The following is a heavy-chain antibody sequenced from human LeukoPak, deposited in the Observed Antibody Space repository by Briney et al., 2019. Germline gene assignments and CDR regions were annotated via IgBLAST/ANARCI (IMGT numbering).Heavy chain of an antibody. CDR2: IYHSGST. J-gene: IGHJ4*02. CDR3: ARVWTDNGSYYDDRGAFDY. CDR1: GYSISSGYY. V-gene: IGHV4-38-2*02. Sequence: PSETLSLTCTVSGYSISSGYYWGWIRRPPGKGLEWIGSIYHSGSTYYNPSLKSRVTISVDTSKNQISLKLSSVTAADTALYYCARVWTDNGSYYDDRGAFDYWGQGTLVTVSS. D-gene: IGHD1-26*01.